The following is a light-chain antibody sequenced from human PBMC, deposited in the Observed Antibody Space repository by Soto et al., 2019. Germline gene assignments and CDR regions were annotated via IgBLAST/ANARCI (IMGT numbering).Light chain of an antibody. CDR2: GAS. V-gene: IGKV3-15*01. J-gene: IGKJ4*01. CDR3: QQYNNWPLT. Sequence: EIVMTQSPANLSVSPGERATLSCRASQSVSSNVAWYQQKPDQAPRLLIYGASTRATGIPARFSGSGSGTDLPLTISSLQSEDFEVYYCQQYNNWPLTFGGGTKVDIK. CDR1: QSVSSN.